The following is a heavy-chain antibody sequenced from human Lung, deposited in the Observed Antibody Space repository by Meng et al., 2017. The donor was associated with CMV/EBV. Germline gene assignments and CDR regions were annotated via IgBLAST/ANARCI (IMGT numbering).Heavy chain of an antibody. CDR1: GYTFTNYF. Sequence: SVXVSXXASGYTFTNYFMHWVRQGPGQGLEWMGVINTGSGSTNYAQKFQGRVSMTRDTSTSTVYMEVSSLRSEDTAVYFCARDSSGSYYGAFDIWGRGTXVNV. CDR3: ARDSSGSYYGAFDI. V-gene: IGHV1-46*01. J-gene: IGHJ3*02. CDR2: INTGSGST. D-gene: IGHD1-26*01.